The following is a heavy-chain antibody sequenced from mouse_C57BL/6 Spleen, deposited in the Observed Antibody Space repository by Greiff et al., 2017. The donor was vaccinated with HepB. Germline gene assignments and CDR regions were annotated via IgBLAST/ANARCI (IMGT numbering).Heavy chain of an antibody. J-gene: IGHJ4*01. Sequence: QVQLQQPGAELVKPGASVKMSCKASGYTFTSYWITWVKQRPGKGLEWIGDIYPGSGSTNYNEKFKSKATLTVDTSSSTAYMQLSSLTSEDSAVYYCARSRGLLPYYAMDYWGQGTSVTVSS. D-gene: IGHD2-3*01. CDR1: GYTFTSYW. V-gene: IGHV1-55*01. CDR2: IYPGSGST. CDR3: ARSRGLLPYYAMDY.